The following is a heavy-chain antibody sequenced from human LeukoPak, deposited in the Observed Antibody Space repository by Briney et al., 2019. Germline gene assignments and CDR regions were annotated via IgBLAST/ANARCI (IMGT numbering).Heavy chain of an antibody. CDR2: IGSSSSTI. Sequence: GGSLRLSCAASGFTFSSYSMNWVRQAPGKGLEGVSYIGSSSSTIYYADSVKGRFTISRDNAKNSLYLQMNSLRAEDTAVYYCARDEVVAATLTDAFDIWGQGTMVTVSS. J-gene: IGHJ3*02. CDR3: ARDEVVAATLTDAFDI. D-gene: IGHD2-15*01. V-gene: IGHV3-48*04. CDR1: GFTFSSYS.